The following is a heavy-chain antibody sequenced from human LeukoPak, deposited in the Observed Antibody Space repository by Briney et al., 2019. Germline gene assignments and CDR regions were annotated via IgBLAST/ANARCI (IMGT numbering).Heavy chain of an antibody. D-gene: IGHD2-21*01. CDR2: IYYSGST. V-gene: IGHV4-39*01. J-gene: IGHJ4*02. Sequence: PSETLSLTXTVSGGSISSSSYYWGWTRQPPGKGLEWIGSIYYSGSTYYNPSLKSRVTISVDTSKNQFSLKLSSVTAADTAVYYCAWGGVFCGGDCYSFDYWGQGTLVTVSS. CDR1: GGSISSSSYY. CDR3: AWGGVFCGGDCYSFDY.